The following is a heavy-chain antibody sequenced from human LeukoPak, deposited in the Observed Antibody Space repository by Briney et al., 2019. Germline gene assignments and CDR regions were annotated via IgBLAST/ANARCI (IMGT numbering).Heavy chain of an antibody. D-gene: IGHD3-10*01. CDR3: ARGLRRGSGKKAYYYYGMDV. J-gene: IGHJ6*04. CDR1: GGSFSGYY. V-gene: IGHV4-34*01. CDR2: INHRGST. Sequence: SETLSLTCAVYGGSFSGYYCSWIRQPPGKGLEWIGEINHRGSTNYNPSLKSRVTISVDTSKNQFSLKLSSLTAADTAVYYCARGLRRGSGKKAYYYYGMDVWGKGTTVTVSS.